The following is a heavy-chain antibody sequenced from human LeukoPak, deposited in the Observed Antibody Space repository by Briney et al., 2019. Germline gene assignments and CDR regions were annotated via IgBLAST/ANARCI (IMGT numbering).Heavy chain of an antibody. V-gene: IGHV5-51*01. D-gene: IGHD5-18*01. J-gene: IGHJ3*02. CDR2: IYPGDSDT. CDR1: GYTFTNYW. CDR3: AVAGYSYGHDAFDI. Sequence: GESLKISCKGSGYTFTNYWIAWVRQMPGKGLEWMWIIYPGDSDTRYSPSFQGQVTISADKSISTAYLQWSSLKASDTAMYYCAVAGYSYGHDAFDIWGQGTMVTVSS.